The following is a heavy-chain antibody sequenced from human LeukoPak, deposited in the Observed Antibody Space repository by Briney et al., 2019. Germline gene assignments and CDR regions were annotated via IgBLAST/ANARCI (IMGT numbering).Heavy chain of an antibody. CDR1: RGSLSSYY. CDR2: IYTTGST. Sequence: LGAPCVTRTQSRGSLSSYYWSCIPQRPGEGRWSSWRIYTTGSTNGKPSPKSRVNMSIDTSKNQFSLKLSSVSAADTAVYYSARQVAVSGKAGLAFWGQGTLVTVSS. V-gene: IGHV4-4*07. CDR3: ARQVAVSGKAGLAF. J-gene: IGHJ4*02. D-gene: IGHD6-19*01.